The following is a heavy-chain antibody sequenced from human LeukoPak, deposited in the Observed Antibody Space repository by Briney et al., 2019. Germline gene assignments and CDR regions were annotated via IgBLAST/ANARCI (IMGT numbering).Heavy chain of an antibody. V-gene: IGHV4-39*07. J-gene: IGHJ5*02. D-gene: IGHD3-3*01. Sequence: SETLSLTCTVSGGSVSTSDYYWGWIRQSPVKGLEWIGDDFYTGKTNYNPSLRGRATISIDTSKNQFSLKLTYVTAADSAVYYCARVFDPWGQGTLVTVSS. CDR2: DFYTGKT. CDR1: GGSVSTSDYY. CDR3: ARVFDP.